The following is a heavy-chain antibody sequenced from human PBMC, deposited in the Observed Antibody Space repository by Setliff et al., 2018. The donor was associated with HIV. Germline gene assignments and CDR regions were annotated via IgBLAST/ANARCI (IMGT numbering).Heavy chain of an antibody. V-gene: IGHV1-18*01. CDR2: ISAYNGNT. CDR1: GYTFTSYG. J-gene: IGHJ6*03. Sequence: GASVKVSCKASGYTFTSYGISWVRQAPGQGLEWMGWISAYNGNTNYAQKFQGRVTLTTDTSTSTAYMEVKSLRSDDTAVYYCARFGGRDKRGYSYGAYYYYMDVWGKGTTVTVSS. CDR3: ARFGGRDKRGYSYGAYYYYMDV. D-gene: IGHD5-18*01.